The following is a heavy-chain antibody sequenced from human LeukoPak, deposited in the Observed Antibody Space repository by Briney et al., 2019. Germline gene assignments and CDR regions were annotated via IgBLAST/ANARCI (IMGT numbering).Heavy chain of an antibody. CDR2: INWKGGSI. Sequence: PGGSLRLSCAASGFTFDDYDINWVRQAPGKGLEWVSHINWKGGSIGYADSVKGRFTISRDNAKNSLYLQMNSLRAEDTAVYYCARRYMATSAEDFDYWGQGTLVTVSS. D-gene: IGHD3-16*02. CDR3: ARRYMATSAEDFDY. CDR1: GFTFDDYD. J-gene: IGHJ4*02. V-gene: IGHV3-20*04.